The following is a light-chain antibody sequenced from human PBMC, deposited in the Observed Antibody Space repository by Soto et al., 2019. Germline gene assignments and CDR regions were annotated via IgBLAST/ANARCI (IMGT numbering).Light chain of an antibody. J-gene: IGKJ5*01. Sequence: VLTQSPATLSLSPGERATLSCRAIQSVSSYLAWYQQKPGQPPRLLIYGASIRATGIPDRFSGSGSGTDFTLTISRLEPEDFAVFYCQQYGNSLPPITFGQGTRLEIK. CDR2: GAS. V-gene: IGKV3-20*01. CDR1: QSVSSY. CDR3: QQYGNSLPPIT.